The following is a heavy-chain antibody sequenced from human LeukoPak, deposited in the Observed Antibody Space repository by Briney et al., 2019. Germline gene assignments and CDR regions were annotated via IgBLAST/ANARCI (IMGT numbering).Heavy chain of an antibody. CDR3: AADSSGWYP. CDR1: EFTFSSYG. J-gene: IGHJ5*02. V-gene: IGHV3-30*03. D-gene: IGHD6-19*01. CDR2: ISYDGSNK. Sequence: PGGSLRLSCAASEFTFSSYGMHLVRQAPGKGLEWVAVISYDGSNKYYADSVKGRFTISRDNSKNTLYLQMNSLRAEDTAVYYCAADSSGWYPWGQGTLVTVSS.